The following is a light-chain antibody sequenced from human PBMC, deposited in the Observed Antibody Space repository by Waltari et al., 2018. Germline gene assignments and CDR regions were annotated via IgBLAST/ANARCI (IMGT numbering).Light chain of an antibody. CDR1: ATPKQY. CDR2: KDN. J-gene: IGLJ3*02. Sequence: SYELTQPPSLSVSPVQTARLTCSGDATPKQYAHWYQQKPGQAPVLIIYKDNGRPGGIAGRFSGTTGGTTVTFTISGVQADDDADYYCQSSDSIETWVFGGGTKLTVL. CDR3: QSSDSIETWV. V-gene: IGLV3-25*03.